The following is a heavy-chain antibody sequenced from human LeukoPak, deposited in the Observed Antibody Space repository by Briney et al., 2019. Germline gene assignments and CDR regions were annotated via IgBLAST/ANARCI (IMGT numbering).Heavy chain of an antibody. V-gene: IGHV4-34*01. CDR3: ASTTGYYYYGMDV. CDR1: GGSFSGYY. D-gene: IGHD1-1*01. CDR2: INRSGST. J-gene: IGHJ6*02. Sequence: SETLSLTCAVYGGSFSGYYWSWIRQPPGKGLEWIGEINRSGSTNYNPSLKSRVTISVDTSKNQFSLKLSSVTAADTAVYYCASTTGYYYYGMDVWGQGTTVTVSS.